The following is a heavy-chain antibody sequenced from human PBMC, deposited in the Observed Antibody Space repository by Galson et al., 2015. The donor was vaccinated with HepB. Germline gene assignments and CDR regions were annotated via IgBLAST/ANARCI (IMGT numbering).Heavy chain of an antibody. CDR1: GYTFSTYS. Sequence: SVKVSCKASGYTFSTYSIAWVRQAPGQGLEWMGWMSPDNRDTNYARKFQGRVTMTTDTFTSTAYMELRSLRSDDTDVYYCARGAFVGVVGGSQNNWFDTWGQGTLVTVSS. D-gene: IGHD2-15*01. CDR2: MSPDNRDT. V-gene: IGHV1-18*01. CDR3: ARGAFVGVVGGSQNNWFDT. J-gene: IGHJ5*02.